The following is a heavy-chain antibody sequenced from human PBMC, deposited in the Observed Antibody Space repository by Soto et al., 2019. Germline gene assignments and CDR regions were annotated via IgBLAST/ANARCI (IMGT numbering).Heavy chain of an antibody. D-gene: IGHD6-19*01. CDR3: ARTSSSGWYLRWFDP. CDR2: INHSGST. CDR1: GGSFSGYY. Sequence: QVQLQQWGAGLLKPSETLSLTCAVYGGSFSGYYWSWIRQPPGKGLEWIGEINHSGSTNYNPSLKSRVTISVDTSKNQCSLKLSSVTAADTAVYYCARTSSSGWYLRWFDPWGQGTLVTVSS. V-gene: IGHV4-34*01. J-gene: IGHJ5*02.